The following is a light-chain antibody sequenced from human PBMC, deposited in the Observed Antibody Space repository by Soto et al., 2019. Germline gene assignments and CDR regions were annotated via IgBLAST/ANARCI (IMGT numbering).Light chain of an antibody. CDR3: QQYGSSLSIT. CDR2: GAS. J-gene: IGKJ5*01. V-gene: IGKV3-20*01. CDR1: QSVSSSY. Sequence: DIVLTQSPGTLSLSPGERATLSCRASQSVSSSYLAWYQQKPGQAPRLLIYGASSRATGIPDGFSGSGSGTDFTLTISRLEPEDFAVYYCQQYGSSLSITFGQGTRLEIK.